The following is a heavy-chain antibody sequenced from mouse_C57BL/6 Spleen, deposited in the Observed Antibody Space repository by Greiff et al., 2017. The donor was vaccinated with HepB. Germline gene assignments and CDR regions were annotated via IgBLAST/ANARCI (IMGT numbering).Heavy chain of an antibody. D-gene: IGHD4-1*01. V-gene: IGHV1-82*01. Sequence: VQLQQSGPELVKPGASVKISCKASGYAFSSSWMNWVKQRPGKGLEWIGRIYPGDGDTNYNGKFKGKATLTADKSSSTAYMQLSSLTSEDSAVYFCARELTGTLYYAMDYWGQGTSVTVSS. CDR2: IYPGDGDT. CDR1: GYAFSSSW. J-gene: IGHJ4*01. CDR3: ARELTGTLYYAMDY.